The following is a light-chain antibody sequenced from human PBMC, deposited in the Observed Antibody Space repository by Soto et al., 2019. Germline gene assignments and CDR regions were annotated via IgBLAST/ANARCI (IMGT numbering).Light chain of an antibody. Sequence: QSALTQPASVSGSPGQSITISCTGTSSDVGGGYNHVSWYQQHPGKAPKLMISEVNNRPSGVSNRFSASKSGNTASLTISGLQAADEADYYCSSYTSTNTPVVFGGGTKLTVL. CDR2: EVN. CDR1: SSDVGGGYNH. V-gene: IGLV2-14*01. CDR3: SSYTSTNTPVV. J-gene: IGLJ2*01.